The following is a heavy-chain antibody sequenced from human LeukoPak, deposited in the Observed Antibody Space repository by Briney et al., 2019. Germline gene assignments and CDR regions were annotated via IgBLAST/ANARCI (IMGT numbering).Heavy chain of an antibody. D-gene: IGHD3-10*01. CDR3: ARHGWNFHSGTYYTFDP. CDR2: INPNSGGT. Sequence: ASVKVSCKASGYTFTGYYMHWVRQAPGQGLEWMGWINPNSGGTNYAQKFQGRVTMTRDTSISTAYMELSSLRSDDTAMYYCARHGWNFHSGTYYTFDPWGQGTLVTVSS. V-gene: IGHV1-2*02. J-gene: IGHJ5*02. CDR1: GYTFTGYY.